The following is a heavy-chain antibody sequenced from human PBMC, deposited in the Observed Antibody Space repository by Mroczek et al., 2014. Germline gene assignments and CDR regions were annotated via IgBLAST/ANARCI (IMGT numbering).Heavy chain of an antibody. J-gene: IGHJ5*02. CDR3: ARHQPQPPTGIQPRTWFDP. D-gene: IGHD5-18*01. CDR2: IYYSGST. V-gene: IGHV4-39*01. Sequence: QVQLQESGPGLVKPSETLSLTCTVSGGSISSSSYYWGWIRQPPGKGLEWIGSIYYSGSTYYNPSLKSRVTISVDTSKNQFSLKLSSVTAADTAVYYCARHQPQPPTGIQPRTWFDPWGQGTLVTVSS. CDR1: GGSISSSSYY.